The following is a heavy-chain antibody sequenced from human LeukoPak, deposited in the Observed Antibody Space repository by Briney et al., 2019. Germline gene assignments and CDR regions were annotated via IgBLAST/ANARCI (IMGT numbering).Heavy chain of an antibody. J-gene: IGHJ4*02. CDR1: GXRFTNYC. V-gene: IGHV5-10-1*01. CDR2: IDPSDSYT. D-gene: IGHD3-16*01. CDR3: ATLILRAAPYYLDY. Sequence: PGESLRISFKGSGXRFTNYCISWVRQMPGKGLEWMGRIDPSDSYTDYSPSFQGHVTFSADKSITTAYLQWSSLKASDTAMYYCATLILRAAPYYLDYWGQGTQVTVSS.